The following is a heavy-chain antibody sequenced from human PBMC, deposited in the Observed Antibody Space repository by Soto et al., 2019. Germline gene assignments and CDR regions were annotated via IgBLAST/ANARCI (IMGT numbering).Heavy chain of an antibody. Sequence: GGSLRLSCAASGFTFSSYAMSWVRQAPGKGLEWVSAISGSGGSTYYADSVKGRFTISRNNSKNTLYLQMNSLRAEDTAVYYCAKVNSSGYYSDPWGQGTLVTVYS. J-gene: IGHJ5*02. CDR1: GFTFSSYA. CDR2: ISGSGGST. V-gene: IGHV3-23*01. CDR3: AKVNSSGYYSDP. D-gene: IGHD3-22*01.